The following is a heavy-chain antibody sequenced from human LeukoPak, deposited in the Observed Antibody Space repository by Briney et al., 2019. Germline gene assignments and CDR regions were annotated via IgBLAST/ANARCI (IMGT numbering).Heavy chain of an antibody. V-gene: IGHV3-23*01. CDR2: VSGRGDST. CDR3: AKGVAYSSGSYFEY. D-gene: IGHD3-10*01. CDR1: GFTFNSYS. Sequence: GGSLRLSCAASGFTFNSYSMSWVRQAPGKGLEWVSGVSGRGDSTYYADSVKGRFTISRDNSKNTLYLQMNCRRADDPSVYYCAKGVAYSSGSYFEYWGQGALVTVSS. J-gene: IGHJ4*02.